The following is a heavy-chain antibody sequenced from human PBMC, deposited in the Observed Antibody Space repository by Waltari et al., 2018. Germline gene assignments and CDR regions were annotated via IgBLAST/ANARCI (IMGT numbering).Heavy chain of an antibody. J-gene: IGHJ6*02. V-gene: IGHV1-69*01. D-gene: IGHD1-1*01. Sequence: QVHLVQSGAEVKKPGSSVKVSCKASGGPYSRFCLRWVRLAPGQGLEWMGGIVPVFGTTNYAQKFEGRVTITADESTSTVYMELSSLRSEDTAVYYCVRDTSTMTQQPNGMDVWGQGTTVTVAS. CDR2: IVPVFGTT. CDR3: VRDTSTMTQQPNGMDV. CDR1: GGPYSRFC.